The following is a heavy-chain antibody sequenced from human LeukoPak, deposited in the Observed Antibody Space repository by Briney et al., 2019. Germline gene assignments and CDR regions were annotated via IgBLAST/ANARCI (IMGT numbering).Heavy chain of an antibody. Sequence: PGRSLRLSCAASGFTFDDYAMHWVRQAPGKGLEWVSGISWNSGSIGYADSVKGRFTISRDNAKNSLYLQMNSLRAEDTAVYYCARDLIVVVPAAKYYYYGMDVWGQGTTVTVSS. V-gene: IGHV3-9*01. CDR1: GFTFDDYA. CDR3: ARDLIVVVPAAKYYYYGMDV. D-gene: IGHD2-2*01. CDR2: ISWNSGSI. J-gene: IGHJ6*02.